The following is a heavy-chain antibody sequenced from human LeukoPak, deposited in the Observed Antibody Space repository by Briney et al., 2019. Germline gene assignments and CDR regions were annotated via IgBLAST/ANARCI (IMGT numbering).Heavy chain of an antibody. J-gene: IGHJ4*02. V-gene: IGHV4-39*07. CDR2: INHSGST. D-gene: IGHD3-10*01. Sequence: SETLSLTCTVSGGSISSGDYYWSWIRQPPGKGLEWIGEINHSGSTNYNPSLKSRVTISVDTSKNQFSLKLSSVTAADTAVYYCARVIVWFGESVFDYWGQGTLVTVSS. CDR3: ARVIVWFGESVFDY. CDR1: GGSISSGDYY.